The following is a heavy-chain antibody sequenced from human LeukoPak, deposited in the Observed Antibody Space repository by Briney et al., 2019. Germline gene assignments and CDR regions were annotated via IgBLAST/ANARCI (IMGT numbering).Heavy chain of an antibody. J-gene: IGHJ4*02. CDR2: IIPIFGTA. Sequence: SVKVSCKASGGTFSSYAISWVRQAPGQGLEWMGRIIPIFGTANYAQKFQGRVTITADESTSTAYMELSSLRSEDTAVYYCASHGGDSDNPFDYWGQGTLVTVSS. V-gene: IGHV1-69*13. CDR1: GGTFSSYA. D-gene: IGHD3-9*01. CDR3: ASHGGDSDNPFDY.